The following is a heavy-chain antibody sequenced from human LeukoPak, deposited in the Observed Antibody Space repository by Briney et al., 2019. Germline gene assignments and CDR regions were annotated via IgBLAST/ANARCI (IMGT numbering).Heavy chain of an antibody. Sequence: GGSLRLSCAVSGFTFSNYWMRWVRQAPGKGLEWVANIKEDGSEKYYVDSVKGRFTISRDNAKNTLYLQMNSLRAEDTAVYYCARDGITTGGTVHNWFDPWGQGTLVTVSS. D-gene: IGHD6-13*01. CDR3: ARDGITTGGTVHNWFDP. V-gene: IGHV3-7*01. CDR1: GFTFSNYW. CDR2: IKEDGSEK. J-gene: IGHJ5*02.